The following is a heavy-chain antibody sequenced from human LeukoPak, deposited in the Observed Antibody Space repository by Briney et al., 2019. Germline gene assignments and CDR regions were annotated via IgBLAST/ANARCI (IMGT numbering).Heavy chain of an antibody. D-gene: IGHD5-24*01. J-gene: IGHJ4*02. CDR3: ASQMATIALDY. CDR1: GFTFSSYA. V-gene: IGHV3-30*04. CDR2: ISYDGSNK. Sequence: GGSLRLSCAASGFTFSSYAMHWVRQAPGKGLEWVAVISYDGSNKYYADSVKGRFTISRDNSKNTLYLQMNSLRAEDTAVYYCASQMATIALDYWGQGTLVTVSS.